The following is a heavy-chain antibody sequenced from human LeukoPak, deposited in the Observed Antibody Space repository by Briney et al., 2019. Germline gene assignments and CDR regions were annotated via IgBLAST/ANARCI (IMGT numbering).Heavy chain of an antibody. Sequence: GGSLRLSCAASGFTFSSYSMNWVRQAPGKGLEWVSSISSSSSYIYYADSVKGRFTISRGNAKNSVYLQMTSLRAEDTAVYYCARVAMVAATVDYWGQGTRVTVPS. CDR1: GFTFSSYS. V-gene: IGHV3-21*01. CDR3: ARVAMVAATVDY. CDR2: ISSSSSYI. D-gene: IGHD2-15*01. J-gene: IGHJ4*02.